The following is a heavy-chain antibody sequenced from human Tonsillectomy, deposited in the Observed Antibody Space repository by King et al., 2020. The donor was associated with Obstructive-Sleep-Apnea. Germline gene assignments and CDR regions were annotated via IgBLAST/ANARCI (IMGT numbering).Heavy chain of an antibody. D-gene: IGHD3-10*01. Sequence: VQLVESGGGVVQPGRSLRISCAASGFTFSNYALHWVRQAPGKGLEWVAGISLDGTNKKYADFVESRFTISRDNSEYMMYLQMNSLRPDDTALYYCARVRVAQGDLPLWGRGTLVTVSS. CDR2: ISLDGTNK. V-gene: IGHV3-30*04. CDR3: ARVRVAQGDLPL. J-gene: IGHJ2*01. CDR1: GFTFSNYA.